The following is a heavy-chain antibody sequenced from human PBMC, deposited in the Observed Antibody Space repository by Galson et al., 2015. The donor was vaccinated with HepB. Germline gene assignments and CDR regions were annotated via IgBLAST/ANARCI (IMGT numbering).Heavy chain of an antibody. Sequence: SLKVSCKASGYTFTSYYRHWVRQAPGQGLEWMGIINPSGGSTCYAQKFQGRVTMTRDTSTSTLYMELSSLRAEDTAVYYCARAHRPGSYSNYYYYCMDVWGQGTTVTVSS. J-gene: IGHJ6*02. V-gene: IGHV1-46*01. CDR2: INPSGGST. CDR1: GYTFTSYY. D-gene: IGHD3-10*01. CDR3: ARAHRPGSYSNYYYYCMDV.